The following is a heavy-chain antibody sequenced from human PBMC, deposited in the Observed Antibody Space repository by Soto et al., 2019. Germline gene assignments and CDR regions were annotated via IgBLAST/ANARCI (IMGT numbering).Heavy chain of an antibody. CDR3: AKGVTTHGLPNEY. CDR1: GFTFSSFA. D-gene: IGHD4-4*01. Sequence: PGESLKISCAASGFTFSSFALSWVRQAPGKGLEWLSTIRHNGHDTYYADSVKGRFTISRDNAKSTLYLQMNSLRAEDTAVYFCAKGVTTHGLPNEYWGQGTPVTVSS. V-gene: IGHV3-23*01. J-gene: IGHJ4*02. CDR2: IRHNGHDT.